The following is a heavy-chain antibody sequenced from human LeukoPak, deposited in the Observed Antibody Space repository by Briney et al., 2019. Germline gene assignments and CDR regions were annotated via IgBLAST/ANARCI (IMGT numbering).Heavy chain of an antibody. V-gene: IGHV1-18*01. CDR1: GYTFTSYG. J-gene: IGHJ4*02. D-gene: IGHD4-23*01. CDR2: ICAYNGNT. CDR3: GHGGNSVDY. Sequence: ASVKVSCKASGYTFTSYGMSWVRQAPGQGLEWMGWICAYNGNTYYAQKLQRRVTITTDTSTTTAYLEIRMLRADDTADYYWGHGGNSVDYWGQGTLVTVSS.